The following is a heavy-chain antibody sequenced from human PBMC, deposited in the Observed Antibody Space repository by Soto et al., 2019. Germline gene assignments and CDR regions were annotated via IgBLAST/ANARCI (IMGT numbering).Heavy chain of an antibody. V-gene: IGHV4-31*03. CDR3: ARDLAREDCSSTSCYLGWFDP. Sequence: SETLSLTCTVSGGSISSGGYYWSWIRQHPGKGLEWIGYIYYSGSTYYNPSLKSRVTISVDTSKNQFSLKLSSVTAADTAVYYCARDLAREDCSSTSCYLGWFDPWGQGTPVTVSS. D-gene: IGHD2-2*01. J-gene: IGHJ5*02. CDR1: GGSISSGGYY. CDR2: IYYSGST.